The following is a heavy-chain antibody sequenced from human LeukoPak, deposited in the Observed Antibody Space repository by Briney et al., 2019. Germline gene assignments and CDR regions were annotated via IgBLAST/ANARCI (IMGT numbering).Heavy chain of an antibody. D-gene: IGHD6-13*01. CDR2: ISYDGSNT. CDR1: GFTFSDCG. Sequence: PGRSLRLSCVASGFTFSDCGMHWVRQAPGKGLEWVTLISYDGSNTYYADSVKGRFTISRDNSENKLYLQMNSLRAEDTALYYCAKAPYLGYGSSWYPPGSYVDVWGKGTTVIVSS. J-gene: IGHJ6*03. CDR3: AKAPYLGYGSSWYPPGSYVDV. V-gene: IGHV3-30*18.